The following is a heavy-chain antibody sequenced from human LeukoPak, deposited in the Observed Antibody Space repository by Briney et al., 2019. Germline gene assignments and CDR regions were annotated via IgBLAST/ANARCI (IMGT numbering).Heavy chain of an antibody. CDR2: INHSGST. J-gene: IGHJ4*02. CDR3: ARGNRGGLAAAVFDY. D-gene: IGHD6-13*01. V-gene: IGHV4-34*01. Sequence: SETLSLTCAVYGGSFSGYYWSWIRQPPGKGLEWIGEINHSGSTNYNPSLKSRVTISVDTSKNQFSLKLSSVTAADTAVYYCARGNRGGLAAAVFDYWGQGTLVTVFS. CDR1: GGSFSGYY.